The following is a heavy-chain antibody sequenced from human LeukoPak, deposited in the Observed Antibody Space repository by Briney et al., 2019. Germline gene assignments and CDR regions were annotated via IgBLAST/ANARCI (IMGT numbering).Heavy chain of an antibody. J-gene: IGHJ4*02. V-gene: IGHV3-23*01. CDR1: GFTFNNYA. CDR3: AKQGYSSSWYVFDY. CDR2: ISGSGGST. D-gene: IGHD6-13*01. Sequence: GGSLRLSCTASGFTFNNYAMTWVRQAPGKGLEWVSAISGSGGSTYYADSVKGRFTISRDNSKNTLYLQMNSLRAEDTAVYYCAKQGYSSSWYVFDYWGQGTLVTVSS.